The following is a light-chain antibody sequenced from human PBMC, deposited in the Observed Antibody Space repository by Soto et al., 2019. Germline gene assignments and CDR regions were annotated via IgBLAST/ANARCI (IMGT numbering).Light chain of an antibody. Sequence: QSVLTQPPSASGTPGQRVTISCSGSSSNIGSNTVNWYQQLTGSAPKLLMYSTNQRPSGVPDRFSGSKSGTSASLAISGLQSEDEADYYCAAWDGSLNVVLFGGGTKVTVL. J-gene: IGLJ2*01. CDR2: STN. CDR1: SSNIGSNT. CDR3: AAWDGSLNVVL. V-gene: IGLV1-44*01.